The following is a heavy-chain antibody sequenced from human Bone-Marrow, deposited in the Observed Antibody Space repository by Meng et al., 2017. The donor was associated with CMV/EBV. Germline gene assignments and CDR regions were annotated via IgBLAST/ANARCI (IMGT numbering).Heavy chain of an antibody. V-gene: IGHV3-7*03. D-gene: IGHD4-11*01. CDR3: TRDPTVASSDC. CDR2: RNQDSGAI. CDR1: GFTLNKYW. Sequence: LSCAASGFTLNKYWMSWVRQTPGKGLEWVAYRNQDSGAIKYVDSVKGRFTISRDNTKNLLFLQMNSLRVEDTGIYYCTRDPTVASSDCWGQGTLVTVSS. J-gene: IGHJ4*02.